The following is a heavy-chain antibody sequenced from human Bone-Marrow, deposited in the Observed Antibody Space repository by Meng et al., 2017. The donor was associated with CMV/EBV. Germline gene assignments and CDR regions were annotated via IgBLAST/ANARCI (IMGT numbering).Heavy chain of an antibody. CDR1: GFTFSSYN. V-gene: IGHV3-21*01. Sequence: GESLKISCAASGFTFSSYNMNWVRQAPGKGLEWVSSISSSSSYIYYADSVKGRFTISRDNAKNSLYLQMNSLRAEDTAVYYCARILHCTNGVCYYGIDYWGQGTLVTVSS. D-gene: IGHD2-8*01. CDR3: ARILHCTNGVCYYGIDY. CDR2: ISSSSSYI. J-gene: IGHJ4*02.